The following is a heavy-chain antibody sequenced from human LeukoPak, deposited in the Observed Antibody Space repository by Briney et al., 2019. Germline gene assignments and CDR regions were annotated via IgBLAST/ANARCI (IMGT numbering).Heavy chain of an antibody. V-gene: IGHV3-23*01. CDR2: ISGSGGST. J-gene: IGHJ5*02. D-gene: IGHD1-14*01. Sequence: GGSLRLSCAASGFTFSSYAMSWVRQAPGKGLEWVSAISGSGGSTYYADSVKGRFTISRDNSKNTLYLQMNSLRAEDTAVYYCAKGSGINHYHWIDPWGQGTLVTVSS. CDR1: GFTFSSYA. CDR3: AKGSGINHYHWIDP.